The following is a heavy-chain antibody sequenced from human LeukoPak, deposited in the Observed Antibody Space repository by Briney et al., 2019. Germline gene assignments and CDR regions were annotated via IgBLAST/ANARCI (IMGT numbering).Heavy chain of an antibody. CDR3: ARDVGDL. J-gene: IGHJ4*02. D-gene: IGHD2-21*02. V-gene: IGHV3-7*01. CDR2: INQGGSEK. Sequence: GGSLRLSCAPSGFTFSTYWMGWARQAPGKGLEWLANINQGGSEKYYVDSVKGRFTISRDNAKNSLFLQMNSLRAEDKAVYYCARDVGDLWGQGTLVTVSS. CDR1: GFTFSTYW.